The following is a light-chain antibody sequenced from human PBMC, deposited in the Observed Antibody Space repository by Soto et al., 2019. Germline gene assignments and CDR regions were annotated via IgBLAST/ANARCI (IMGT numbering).Light chain of an antibody. J-gene: IGKJ2*01. CDR3: MQGPHWPYT. CDR2: KLS. V-gene: IGKV2-30*01. CDR1: QSLVYSYGETY. Sequence: DVVMTQSPLSLPVTLGQPASISCRSSQSLVYSYGETYLNWFQQRPGQSPRRLINKLSNRGSGDPDRCSGSRSASDFTLKISSVEADDVGVYYWMQGPHWPYTIGQGTKRDIK.